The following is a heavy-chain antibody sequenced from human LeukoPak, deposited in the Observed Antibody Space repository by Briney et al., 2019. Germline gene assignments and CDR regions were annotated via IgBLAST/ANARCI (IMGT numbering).Heavy chain of an antibody. CDR3: ARDTRTTVTLDRDY. V-gene: IGHV1-18*01. Sequence: ASVKVSCKASGYTFTSYGISWVRQAPGQGLEWTGWISAYNGNTNYAQKLQGRVTMTTDTSTSTAYMELRSLRSDDTAVYYCARDTRTTVTLDRDYWGQGTLVTVSS. CDR1: GYTFTSYG. J-gene: IGHJ4*02. CDR2: ISAYNGNT. D-gene: IGHD4-17*01.